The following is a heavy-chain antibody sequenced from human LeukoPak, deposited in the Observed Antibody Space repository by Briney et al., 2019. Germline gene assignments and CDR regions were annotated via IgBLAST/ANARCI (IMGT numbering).Heavy chain of an antibody. Sequence: GASVKVSCKGSGGTFSSYAISWVRQAPGQGLEWMGGIIPIFGTANYAQKFQGRVTITADKSTSTAYMELSSLRSEDTAVYYCARASNDYGDYQYFQHWGQGTLVTVSS. D-gene: IGHD4-17*01. J-gene: IGHJ1*01. CDR3: ARASNDYGDYQYFQH. CDR1: GGTFSSYA. V-gene: IGHV1-69*06. CDR2: IIPIFGTA.